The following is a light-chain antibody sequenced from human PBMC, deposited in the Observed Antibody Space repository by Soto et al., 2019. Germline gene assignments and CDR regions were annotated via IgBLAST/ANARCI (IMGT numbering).Light chain of an antibody. CDR1: QSISSW. J-gene: IGKJ1*01. V-gene: IGKV1-5*03. CDR2: KAS. CDR3: QHSRT. Sequence: DIQMTQSPSTLSASVGYRVTITCRASQSISSWLAWYQQKPGKAPKLLIYKASSLESGVPSRFSGSGSGTEFTLTISSLQPDDFATYYCQHSRTFGQGTKVEIK.